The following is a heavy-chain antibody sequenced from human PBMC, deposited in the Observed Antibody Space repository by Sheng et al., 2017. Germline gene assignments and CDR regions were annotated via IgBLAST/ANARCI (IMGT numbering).Heavy chain of an antibody. CDR1: GFTFSNYW. V-gene: IGHV3-7*01. D-gene: IGHD6-13*01. Sequence: EVQLVESGGGLVQPGGSLRLSCAASGFTFSNYWMSWVRQAPGKGLEWVANIIQDGSEKYYVDSVKGRFTISRDNAKNSLYLQMNSLRAEDTAVYYCARLSIAAADIDFWGQGTLVTVSS. CDR2: IIQDGSEK. CDR3: ARLSIAAADIDF. J-gene: IGHJ4*02.